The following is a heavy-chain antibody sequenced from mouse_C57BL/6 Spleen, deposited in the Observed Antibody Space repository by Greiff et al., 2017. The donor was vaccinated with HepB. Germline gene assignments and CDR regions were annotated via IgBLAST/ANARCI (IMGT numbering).Heavy chain of an antibody. CDR2: IHPNSGST. J-gene: IGHJ1*03. D-gene: IGHD2-3*01. V-gene: IGHV1-64*01. Sequence: VQLQQSGAELVKPGASVKLSCKASGYTFTSYWMHWVKQRPGQGLEWIGMIHPNSGSTNYNEKFKSKATLTVDKSSSTAYMQLSSLTSEDSAVYYGARGGNDGYFWYFDVWGTGTTVTVSS. CDR1: GYTFTSYW. CDR3: ARGGNDGYFWYFDV.